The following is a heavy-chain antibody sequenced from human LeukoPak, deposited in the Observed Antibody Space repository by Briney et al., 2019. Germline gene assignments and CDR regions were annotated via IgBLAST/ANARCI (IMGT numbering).Heavy chain of an antibody. V-gene: IGHV1-69*04. CDR1: GGTFSNYA. CDR3: ARDRHYSAAPSDY. D-gene: IGHD2-21*01. CDR2: IIPTLGIA. Sequence: SVKVSCKASGGTFSNYAISWVRQAPGQGLEWMGRIIPTLGIAKYAQKFQGRVTITADSSTSTAYMELRSLRPEDTAVYYCARDRHYSAAPSDYWGQGTLVTVSS. J-gene: IGHJ4*02.